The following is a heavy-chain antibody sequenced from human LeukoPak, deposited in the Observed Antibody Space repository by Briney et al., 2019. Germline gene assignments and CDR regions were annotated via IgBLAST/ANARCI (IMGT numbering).Heavy chain of an antibody. V-gene: IGHV4-59*01. CDR1: DGSISSYY. CDR2: IHYSGST. J-gene: IGHJ4*02. Sequence: SETLSLTCTISDGSISSYYWNWIRQSPGKGLEWIGHIHYSGSTHYNPSLQSRVSISIDTSKKHFSLNLRSVTAVDTAVYYCARWGRFDTSGYFVVDYWGQGTLVTVSS. D-gene: IGHD6-19*01. CDR3: ARWGRFDTSGYFVVDY.